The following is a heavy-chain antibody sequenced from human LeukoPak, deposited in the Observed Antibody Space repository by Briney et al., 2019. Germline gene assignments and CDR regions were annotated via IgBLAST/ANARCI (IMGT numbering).Heavy chain of an antibody. J-gene: IGHJ4*02. Sequence: GGSLRLSCAASGFTLSSYAMSWVRQAPGKGLEWVAVISYDGSNKYYADSVKGRFTISRDNSKNTLYLQMNSLRAEDTAVYYCAKAGYYYDSSGYYYGRSSYFDYWGQGTLVTVSS. D-gene: IGHD3-22*01. CDR3: AKAGYYYDSSGYYYGRSSYFDY. CDR2: ISYDGSNK. V-gene: IGHV3-30*18. CDR1: GFTLSSYA.